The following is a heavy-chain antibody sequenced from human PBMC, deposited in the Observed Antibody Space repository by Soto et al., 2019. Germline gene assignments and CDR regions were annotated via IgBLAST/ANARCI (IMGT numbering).Heavy chain of an antibody. CDR3: ARAGRITMVRGGIYYYGMDV. J-gene: IGHJ6*02. D-gene: IGHD3-10*01. CDR2: FIPIFGTA. Sequence: SVKVSCKASGGTFSSYAISWVRQAPGQGLEWMGGFIPIFGTANYAQKFQGRVTITADESTSTAYMELSSLRSEDTAVYYCARAGRITMVRGGIYYYGMDVWGQ. V-gene: IGHV1-69*13. CDR1: GGTFSSYA.